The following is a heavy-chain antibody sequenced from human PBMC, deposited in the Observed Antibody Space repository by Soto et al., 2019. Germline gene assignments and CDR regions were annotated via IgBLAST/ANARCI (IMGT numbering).Heavy chain of an antibody. V-gene: IGHV3-33*01. CDR2: IWYDGSNK. CDR1: GFTFSSYG. Sequence: QVQLVESGGGVVQPGRSLRLSCAASGFTFSSYGMHWVRQAPGKGLEWVAVIWYDGSNKYYADSVKGRFTISRDNSKNTLYLQMNSLRAEDTAVYYCAREPAYYYGSGSYYIDYWGQGTLVTVSS. CDR3: AREPAYYYGSGSYYIDY. J-gene: IGHJ4*02. D-gene: IGHD3-10*01.